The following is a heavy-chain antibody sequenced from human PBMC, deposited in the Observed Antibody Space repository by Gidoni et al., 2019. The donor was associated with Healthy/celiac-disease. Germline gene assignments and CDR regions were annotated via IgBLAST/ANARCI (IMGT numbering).Heavy chain of an antibody. CDR3: TSHTVTPVGGYNWFDP. D-gene: IGHD4-4*01. V-gene: IGHV4-39*01. Sequence: KSRVTISVDTSKNQFYLKLSSVTAADTAVYYCTSHTVTPVGGYNWFDPWGQGTLVTVSS. J-gene: IGHJ5*02.